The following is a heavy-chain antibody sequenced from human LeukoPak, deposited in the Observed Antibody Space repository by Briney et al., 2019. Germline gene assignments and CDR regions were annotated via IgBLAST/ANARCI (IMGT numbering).Heavy chain of an antibody. Sequence: PSQTLSLTCTVSGDSIDSRSYYWTWIRQPAGKRPEWIGRIYRSGTTNYNPSLKSRVTISLHTPQNQFSLNLTSVTAADTAVYYCTLEGVILTTRGTFDIWGQGTLVTVSS. V-gene: IGHV4-61*02. CDR2: IYRSGTT. J-gene: IGHJ3*02. CDR1: GDSIDSRSYY. CDR3: TLEGVILTTRGTFDI. D-gene: IGHD3-9*01.